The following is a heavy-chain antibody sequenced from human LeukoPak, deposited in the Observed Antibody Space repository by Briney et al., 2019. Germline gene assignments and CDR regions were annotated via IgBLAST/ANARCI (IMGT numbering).Heavy chain of an antibody. J-gene: IGHJ4*02. D-gene: IGHD3-3*01. CDR3: ASLDFNYDFWSGYSYFDY. V-gene: IGHV3-21*01. Sequence: GGSLRLSCVASGFPFRSFSMNWVRQAPGKGLEWVSSISSSSTYIYYADSVKGRFTISRDNAKNSLYLQMNSLRAEDTAVYYCASLDFNYDFWSGYSYFDYWGQGTLVTVSS. CDR2: ISSSSTYI. CDR1: GFPFRSFS.